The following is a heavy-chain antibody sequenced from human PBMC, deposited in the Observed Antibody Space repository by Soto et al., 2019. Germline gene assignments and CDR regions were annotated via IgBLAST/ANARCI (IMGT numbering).Heavy chain of an antibody. V-gene: IGHV4-39*01. J-gene: IGHJ4*02. D-gene: IGHD6-19*01. CDR2: VFYTGFT. CDR1: GGSISGSYYY. Sequence: PSETLSLTCAVSGGSISGSYYYWGWLRQSPGKGPEWIGSVFYTGFTSYNPSLESRVSVSVDTSKNQFSLKLSSVTAADTAVYYCARNLYSSGWYFDYWGQGTLVTVSS. CDR3: ARNLYSSGWYFDY.